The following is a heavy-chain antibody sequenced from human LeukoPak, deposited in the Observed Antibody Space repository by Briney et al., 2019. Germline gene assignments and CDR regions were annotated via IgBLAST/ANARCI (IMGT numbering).Heavy chain of an antibody. CDR1: GGSFSGYY. V-gene: IGHV4-34*01. CDR2: INHSGST. J-gene: IGHJ5*02. CDR3: ARDRLPVGVRGVGFSNWFDP. Sequence: PSETLSLTCAVYGGSFSGYYWSWIRQPPGKGLEWIGEINHSGSTNYNPSLKSRVTISVDTSKNQFSLKLSSVTAADTAVYYCARDRLPVGVRGVGFSNWFDPWGQGTLVTVSS. D-gene: IGHD3-10*01.